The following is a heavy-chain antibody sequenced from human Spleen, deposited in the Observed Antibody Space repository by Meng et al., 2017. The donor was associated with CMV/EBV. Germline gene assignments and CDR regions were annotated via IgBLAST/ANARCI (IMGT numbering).Heavy chain of an antibody. CDR1: GGSISSSNL. CDR2: IYHSGST. V-gene: IGHV4-4*02. D-gene: IGHD3-3*01. CDR3: ARGLSELRSSYYFDY. Sequence: SGGSISSSNLWTWVRQVPGKGLEWIGEIYHSGSTNYNPSLKSRVTISVDTSKNQFSLKLSSVTAADTAVYYCARGLSELRSSYYFDYWGQGTLVTVSS. J-gene: IGHJ4*02.